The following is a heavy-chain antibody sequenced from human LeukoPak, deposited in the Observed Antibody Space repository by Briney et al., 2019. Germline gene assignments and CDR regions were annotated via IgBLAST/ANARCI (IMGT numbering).Heavy chain of an antibody. Sequence: GGSLRLTCAASGFTFTKFWMHWFRQAPGKGLVWVSRIESDGTSTTYADSVKGRFTISRDNTKNTLYLQMNSLRAEDTAVYYCARDHYSSTWYRGAFDVWGQGTMVSVSS. D-gene: IGHD6-13*01. J-gene: IGHJ3*01. CDR3: ARDHYSSTWYRGAFDV. V-gene: IGHV3-74*01. CDR1: GFTFTKFW. CDR2: IESDGTST.